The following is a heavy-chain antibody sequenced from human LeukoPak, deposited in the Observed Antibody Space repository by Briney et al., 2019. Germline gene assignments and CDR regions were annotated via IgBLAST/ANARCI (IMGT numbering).Heavy chain of an antibody. V-gene: IGHV4-61*05. D-gene: IGHD5-18*01. CDR3: ARGGYSYPYYFDY. CDR2: IYYSGST. J-gene: IGHJ4*02. CDR1: GGSISSSSYY. Sequence: SETLSLTCTVSGGSISSSSYYWGWIRQPPGKGLEWIGYIYYSGSTNYNPSLKSRVTISVDTSKNQFSLKLSSVTAADTAVYYCARGGYSYPYYFDYWGQGTLVTVSS.